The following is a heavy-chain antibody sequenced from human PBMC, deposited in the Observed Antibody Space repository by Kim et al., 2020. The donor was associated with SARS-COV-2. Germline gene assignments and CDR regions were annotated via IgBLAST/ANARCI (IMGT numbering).Heavy chain of an antibody. CDR2: ISYDGSNK. J-gene: IGHJ6*02. CDR3: AKDKRSYCSSTSCYGNYGMDV. CDR1: GFTFSSYG. V-gene: IGHV3-30*18. Sequence: GGSLRLSCAASGFTFSSYGMHWVRQAPGKGLEWVAVISYDGSNKYYADSVKGRFTISRDNSKNTLYLQMNSLRAEDTAVYYCAKDKRSYCSSTSCYGNYGMDVWGQGTTVTVSS. D-gene: IGHD2-2*01.